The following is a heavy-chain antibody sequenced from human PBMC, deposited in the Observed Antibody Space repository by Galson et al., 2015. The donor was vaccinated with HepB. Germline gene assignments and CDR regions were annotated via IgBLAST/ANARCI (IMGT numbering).Heavy chain of an antibody. Sequence: SLRLSCAASGFTFTSYSMHWVRQAPGKGLGWVAVISYDGNIKYYADSVMGRLTISRDNSKDTVYLQMNSLRDEDTAVYYCASDCDGSGSFYNMLGYWGQGTMVTVSS. D-gene: IGHD3-10*01. J-gene: IGHJ4*02. V-gene: IGHV3-30-3*01. CDR1: GFTFTSYS. CDR2: ISYDGNIK. CDR3: ASDCDGSGSFYNMLGY.